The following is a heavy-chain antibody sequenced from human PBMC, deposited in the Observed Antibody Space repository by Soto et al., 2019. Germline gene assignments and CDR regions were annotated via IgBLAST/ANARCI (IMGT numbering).Heavy chain of an antibody. Sequence: LRRSCAASGFTFTSYSMNWVRQAPGQGLEWVSYITSKSTTIKYADSVKGRFTVSRDNAKNSLYLQLNSLRDEDTAVYYCAREMGACSDSSCYPGPYDSWGQGTLVTVS. CDR2: ITSKSTTI. V-gene: IGHV3-48*02. J-gene: IGHJ5*02. CDR1: GFTFTSYS. CDR3: AREMGACSDSSCYPGPYDS. D-gene: IGHD3-16*01.